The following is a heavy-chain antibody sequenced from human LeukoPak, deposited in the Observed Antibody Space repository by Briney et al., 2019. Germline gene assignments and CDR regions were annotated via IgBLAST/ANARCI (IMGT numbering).Heavy chain of an antibody. D-gene: IGHD3-3*01. V-gene: IGHV1-46*01. Sequence: ASVKVSCKASGYTFTSSYIHWVRQAPGQGLKWMGIINPSGGSTTYAQKFQGRVTMIRDTSTSTVYMELSSLRSEDTAVYYCARDGREISRNPECFQHWGQGTLVTVSS. J-gene: IGHJ1*01. CDR2: INPSGGST. CDR1: GYTFTSSY. CDR3: ARDGREISRNPECFQH.